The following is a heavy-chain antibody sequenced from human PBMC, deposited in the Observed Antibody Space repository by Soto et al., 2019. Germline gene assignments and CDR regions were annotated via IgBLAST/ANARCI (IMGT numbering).Heavy chain of an antibody. CDR1: GYTFTSYG. Sequence: QVQLVQSGAEVKKPGASVKVSCKASGYTFTSYGISWVRQAPGQRLEWMGWISAYNGNTNYAQKLQGRVTMTTDTSTSTAYMELRSLRSDDTAVYYCARDSVRGSSWSNPFFDYWGQGTLVTVSS. J-gene: IGHJ4*02. CDR2: ISAYNGNT. D-gene: IGHD6-13*01. CDR3: ARDSVRGSSWSNPFFDY. V-gene: IGHV1-18*01.